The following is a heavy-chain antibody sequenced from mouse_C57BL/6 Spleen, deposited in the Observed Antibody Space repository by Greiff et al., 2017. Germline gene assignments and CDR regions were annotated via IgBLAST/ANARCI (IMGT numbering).Heavy chain of an antibody. Sequence: VQLVESGPGLVQPSQSLSITCTVSGFSLTSYGVHWVRQSPGKGLEWLGVIWRGGSTDYNAAFMSRLSITKDNSKSQVFFKMNSLQADDTAIYYSANYDGYSRCYAMDYWGQGTSVTVSS. CDR1: GFSLTSYG. D-gene: IGHD2-3*01. V-gene: IGHV2-5*01. CDR3: ANYDGYSRCYAMDY. J-gene: IGHJ4*01. CDR2: IWRGGST.